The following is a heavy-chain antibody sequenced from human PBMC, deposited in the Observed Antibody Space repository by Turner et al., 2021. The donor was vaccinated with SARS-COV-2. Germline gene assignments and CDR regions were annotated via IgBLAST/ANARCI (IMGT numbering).Heavy chain of an antibody. CDR2: INPNSGGT. J-gene: IGHJ4*02. D-gene: IGHD6-13*01. Sequence: QVPLVQSGAEVQKPGASVQASGKASGYTFTGYYMHGVRQAPGQGLEWMGWINPNSGGTTYAQKLQGRATMTRDTSISTAYMELSRLRSDDTAVYFCARDLFDLGSRWTQWGQGTLVTVSS. CDR3: ARDLFDLGSRWTQ. CDR1: GYTFTGYY. V-gene: IGHV1-2*02.